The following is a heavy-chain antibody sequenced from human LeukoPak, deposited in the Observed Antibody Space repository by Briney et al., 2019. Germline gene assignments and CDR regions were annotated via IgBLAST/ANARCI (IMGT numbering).Heavy chain of an antibody. CDR3: EKDRLIHEF. CDR2: INSDGSST. Sequence: GGSLRLSCAGSGFTFSRYWMHWVRQAPGKGLVWVSRINSDGSSTSYADSVKGRYTISRDNSRNTLYLQMKSLRAEDTAVHYCEKDRLIHEFWGQGTLVTVSS. J-gene: IGHJ4*02. V-gene: IGHV3-74*01. CDR1: GFTFSRYW. D-gene: IGHD3-10*01.